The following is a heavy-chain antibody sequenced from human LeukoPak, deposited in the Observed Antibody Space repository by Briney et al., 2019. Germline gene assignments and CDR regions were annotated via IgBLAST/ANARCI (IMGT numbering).Heavy chain of an antibody. CDR3: ASQRGIGCSSTSCYFDP. CDR2: IYYSGST. V-gene: IGHV4-39*01. D-gene: IGHD2-2*01. CDR1: GGSISSYY. J-gene: IGHJ5*02. Sequence: SETLSLTCTVSGGSISSYYWGWIRQPPGKGLEWIGSIYYSGSTYYNPSLKSRVTISVGTSKNQFSLKLSSVTAADTAVYYCASQRGIGCSSTSCYFDPWGQGTLVTVSS.